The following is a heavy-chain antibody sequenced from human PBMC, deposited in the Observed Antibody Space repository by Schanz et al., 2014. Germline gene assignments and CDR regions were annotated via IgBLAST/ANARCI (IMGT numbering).Heavy chain of an antibody. CDR1: GFTFENYA. D-gene: IGHD2-21*02. CDR2: VSRSTPDI. CDR3: VRERTNYGGNSYFFDH. Sequence: EVQLVESGGGVVRPGGSLRLSCAASGFTFENYALTWVRQVPGKGLEWVSYVSRSTPDIYYADSVKGRFTMSRDNAKNSVFLQMNSLRAEDTAVYYCVRERTNYGGNSYFFDHWGQGTLVTVSS. J-gene: IGHJ4*02. V-gene: IGHV3-48*01.